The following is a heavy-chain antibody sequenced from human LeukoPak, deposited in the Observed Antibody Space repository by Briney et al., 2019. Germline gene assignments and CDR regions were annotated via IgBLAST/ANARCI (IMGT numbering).Heavy chain of an antibody. CDR3: TRYNNDHFDY. CDR2: IAYDGSRA. CDR1: GFTFGGYG. D-gene: IGHD1-14*01. V-gene: IGHV3-33*01. J-gene: IGHJ4*02. Sequence: GGSPRLSCAGSGFTFGGYGMHWFRQSPGKGLEWVAVIAYDGSRAFYADSVKGRFTISRDNSKNTMSVQMDDLRAEDTAVYYCTRYNNDHFDYWGQGTLVTVSS.